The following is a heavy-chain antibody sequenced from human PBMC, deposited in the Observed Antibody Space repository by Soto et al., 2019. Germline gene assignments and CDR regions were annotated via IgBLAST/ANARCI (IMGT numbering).Heavy chain of an antibody. V-gene: IGHV4-4*02. CDR2: IYHSGST. D-gene: IGHD6-19*01. CDR3: ARDRGRQWLVNGYMDV. Sequence: QVQLQESGPGLVKPSGTLSLTCAVSSGSISSSNWWSWVRQPPGKGLEWIGEIYHSGSTNYNPSLKSRVTISVDKSKNQFSLKLSSVTAADTAVYYCARDRGRQWLVNGYMDVWGKGTTVTVSS. J-gene: IGHJ6*03. CDR1: SGSISSSNW.